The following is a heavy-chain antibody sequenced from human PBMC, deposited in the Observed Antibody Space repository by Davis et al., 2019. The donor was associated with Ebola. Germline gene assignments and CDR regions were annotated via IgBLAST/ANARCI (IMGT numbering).Heavy chain of an antibody. J-gene: IGHJ5*02. Sequence: ASVKVSCKTSGVTFIGHYIHWVRQAPGQGLEWMGRINPNSGDTIYAQKFQGRVTMTRDTSISTAYMELSRLRFDDTAVYYCARGSGYDGFDAWGQGTLVTVSS. CDR2: INPNSGDT. CDR3: ARGSGYDGFDA. CDR1: GVTFIGHY. V-gene: IGHV1-2*06. D-gene: IGHD5-12*01.